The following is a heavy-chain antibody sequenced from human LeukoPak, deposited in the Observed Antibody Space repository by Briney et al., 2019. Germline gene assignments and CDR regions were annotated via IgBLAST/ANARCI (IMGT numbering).Heavy chain of an antibody. CDR1: GFTFSSYA. D-gene: IGHD6-13*01. V-gene: IGHV3-21*01. Sequence: PGGSLRLSCAASGFTFSSYAMSWVRQAPGKGLEWVSSISSSSSYIYYADSVKGRFTISRDNAKNSLYLQMNSLRAEDTAVYYCARDAAYSSSWYYFDYWGQGTLVTVSS. J-gene: IGHJ4*02. CDR2: ISSSSSYI. CDR3: ARDAAYSSSWYYFDY.